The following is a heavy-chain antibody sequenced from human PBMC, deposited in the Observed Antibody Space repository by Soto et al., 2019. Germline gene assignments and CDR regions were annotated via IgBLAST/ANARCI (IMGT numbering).Heavy chain of an antibody. CDR1: GFTFSSYD. V-gene: IGHV3-13*04. CDR3: ARGLAAAGYFDL. J-gene: IGHJ2*01. Sequence: EVQLVESGGGLVQPGGSLRLSCAASGFTFSSYDMHWVRQATGKGLEWVSAIGTAGDTYYPGSVKGRFTISRENAKNSLYLQMNSLRAGDTAVYYCARGLAAAGYFDLWGRGTLVTVSS. D-gene: IGHD6-13*01. CDR2: IGTAGDT.